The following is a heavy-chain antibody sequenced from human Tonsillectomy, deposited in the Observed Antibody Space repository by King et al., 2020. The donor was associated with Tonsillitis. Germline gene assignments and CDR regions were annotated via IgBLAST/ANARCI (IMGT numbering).Heavy chain of an antibody. V-gene: IGHV3-9*01. Sequence: VQLVESGGGLVQPGRSLRLSCAASGFTFDDYAMFWVRQAPGKGLEWVSGISWNSGNIGYADSVKGRFTISSDNAKNSLYLQMNSLRGEDTALYYCAKAAPRYSSSWYPGLDYWGQGTLVTVSS. J-gene: IGHJ4*02. CDR2: ISWNSGNI. CDR3: AKAAPRYSSSWYPGLDY. D-gene: IGHD6-13*01. CDR1: GFTFDDYA.